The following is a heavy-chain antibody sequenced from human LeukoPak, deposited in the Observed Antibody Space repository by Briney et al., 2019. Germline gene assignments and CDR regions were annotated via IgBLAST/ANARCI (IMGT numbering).Heavy chain of an antibody. Sequence: ASVKVSCKASGYTFTSHGITWVRQAPGQGLEWMGWISVYNGNTNYAQKVQGRVTMTTDTSTSTAYMELRSLRSDDTAVYYCAGSGDIVATKSFDYWGQGTLVTVSS. D-gene: IGHD5-12*01. CDR3: AGSGDIVATKSFDY. V-gene: IGHV1-18*01. J-gene: IGHJ4*02. CDR1: GYTFTSHG. CDR2: ISVYNGNT.